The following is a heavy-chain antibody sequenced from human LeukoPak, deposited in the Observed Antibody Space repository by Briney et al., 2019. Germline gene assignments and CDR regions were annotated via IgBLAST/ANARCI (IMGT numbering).Heavy chain of an antibody. CDR1: GFTFSSYA. CDR2: ISGSGGST. CDR3: ARAYDSSGQTPFDY. Sequence: GGSLRLSCAASGFTFSSYAMSWVRQAPGKGLEWVSAISGSGGSTYYADSVKGRFTISRDNSKNTLYLQMSSLRAEDTAVYYCARAYDSSGQTPFDYWGQGTLVTVSS. V-gene: IGHV3-23*01. D-gene: IGHD3-22*01. J-gene: IGHJ4*02.